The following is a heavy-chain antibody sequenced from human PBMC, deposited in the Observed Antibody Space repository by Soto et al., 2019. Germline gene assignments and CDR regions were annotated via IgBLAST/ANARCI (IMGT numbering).Heavy chain of an antibody. J-gene: IGHJ6*02. CDR3: ARSHYYGSGSYLYGMDV. Sequence: EVQLVESGGGLVQPGGSLRLSCAASGFTFSSYDMHWVRQATGKGLEWVSAIGTAGDTYYPGSVKGRFTISRENAKNSLYLQMNSLRAGDTAVYYCARSHYYGSGSYLYGMDVWGQGTTVTVSS. D-gene: IGHD3-10*01. V-gene: IGHV3-13*01. CDR2: IGTAGDT. CDR1: GFTFSSYD.